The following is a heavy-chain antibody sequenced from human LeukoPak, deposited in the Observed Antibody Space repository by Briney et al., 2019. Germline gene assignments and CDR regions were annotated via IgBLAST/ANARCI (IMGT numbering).Heavy chain of an antibody. V-gene: IGHV4-59*12. CDR1: GGSISSYY. D-gene: IGHD6-13*01. CDR2: IHDSGST. Sequence: SETLSLTCTVSGGSISSYYWSWIRQTPGKGLEWIAYIHDSGSTYNNPSLKSRLSISIDTSKNQFSLKLNSVSAADTAVYYCARVVAAVGNNWFDPWGQGTLVTVSS. CDR3: ARVVAAVGNNWFDP. J-gene: IGHJ5*02.